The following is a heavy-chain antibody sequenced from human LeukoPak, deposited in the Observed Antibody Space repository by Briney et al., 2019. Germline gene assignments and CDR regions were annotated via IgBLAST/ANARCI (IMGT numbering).Heavy chain of an antibody. CDR1: GFTFSSYA. Sequence: GGSLRLSCAASGFTFSSYAMSWVRQAPGKSLEWVSATSDSGGNTYYAVFVKGRFTISRDNSKSTLYLQMNSLRAEDTAVYYCARRGESTNCGDYRFDSWGQGTLVTVSS. CDR3: ARRGESTNCGDYRFDS. J-gene: IGHJ4*02. V-gene: IGHV3-23*01. D-gene: IGHD4-17*01. CDR2: TSDSGGNT.